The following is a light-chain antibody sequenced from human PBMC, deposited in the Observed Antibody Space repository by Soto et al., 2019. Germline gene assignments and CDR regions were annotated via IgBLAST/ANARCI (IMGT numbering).Light chain of an antibody. CDR2: GVF. CDR3: QHYDGSPRT. CDR1: QTVNSDY. V-gene: IGKV3-20*01. Sequence: ETVLTQSPGTVSLSPGERATLSCTTSQTVNSDYLAWYQQKPGQAPRLLIYGVFNRATGIPDRFSGIGSGTYFTLTISGLEPEDSAVYYCQHYDGSPRTFGQGTNLEI. J-gene: IGKJ2*01.